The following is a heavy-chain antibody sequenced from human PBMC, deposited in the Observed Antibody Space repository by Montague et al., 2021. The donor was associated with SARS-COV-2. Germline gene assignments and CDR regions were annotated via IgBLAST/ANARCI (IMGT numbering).Heavy chain of an antibody. J-gene: IGHJ4*02. CDR1: GDSVSTNSAA. D-gene: IGHD4-11*01. CDR2: VYYTSKWDH. CDR3: ARGSSNYWIAEIDC. V-gene: IGHV6-1*01. Sequence: CAISGDSVSTNSAAWNWIRQSPSRGLEWLGRVYYTSKWDHDYAXXXKXRITINPDTFQNQFSLQLKSVTPDDTAVYYCARGSSNYWIAEIDCWGQGTLVTVSS.